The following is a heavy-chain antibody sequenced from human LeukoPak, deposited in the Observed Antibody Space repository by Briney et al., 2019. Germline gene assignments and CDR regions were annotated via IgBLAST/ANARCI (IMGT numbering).Heavy chain of an antibody. D-gene: IGHD1-20*01. V-gene: IGHV1-8*03. J-gene: IGHJ5*02. CDR2: VNCDNENT. CDR1: GYSFTSFD. Sequence: GASVKVSCKTSGYSFTSFDINWVRHTTGHGPEWMGWVNCDNENTRYARKFQVRVAITRDTSTRTVYLELNNLSSDDTAIYYCTRGPFLNGNAYNWFDPWGQGTLVTVSS. CDR3: TRGPFLNGNAYNWFDP.